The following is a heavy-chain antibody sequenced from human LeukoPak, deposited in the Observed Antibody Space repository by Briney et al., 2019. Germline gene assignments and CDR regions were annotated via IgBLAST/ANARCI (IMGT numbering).Heavy chain of an antibody. CDR1: GGSFSGYY. Sequence: PSETLSLTCAVYGGSFSGYYWSWIRQPPGKGLEWIGEINHSGSTNYNPSLKSRVTISVDTSKNQFSLKLSSVTAADTAVYYCARGFGRFPPAFDIWGKGTMVTVSS. CDR3: ARGFGRFPPAFDI. CDR2: INHSGST. J-gene: IGHJ3*02. D-gene: IGHD3-10*01. V-gene: IGHV4-34*01.